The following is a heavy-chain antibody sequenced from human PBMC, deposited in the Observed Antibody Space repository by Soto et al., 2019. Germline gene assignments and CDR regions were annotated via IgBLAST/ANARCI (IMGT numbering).Heavy chain of an antibody. V-gene: IGHV1-46*01. CDR2: INPSGGKT. J-gene: IGHJ6*02. CDR3: ARDLKDRRLVTSSSYFGMDV. CDR1: GYMFTSYY. D-gene: IGHD3-10*01. Sequence: QVRLVQSGTEVKKPGASVKVSCQASGYMFTSYYIHWVRQAPGQGLEWVGIINPSGGKTSSAQNCQGRVTLSSDTSTSTVYMELSGLQSEDTAVYYCARDLKDRRLVTSSSYFGMDVWGQGTTVTVS.